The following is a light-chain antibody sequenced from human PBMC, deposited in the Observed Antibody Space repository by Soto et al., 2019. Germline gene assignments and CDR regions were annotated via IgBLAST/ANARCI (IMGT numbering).Light chain of an antibody. Sequence: DIQLTQSPSTLSASVGDRVTITCRASQSISPWLAWYQQKPGKAPKLLIFDASNLESGVPLRFSGSGSGTEFTLTISSLQPEDFATYYCQQLNSYPLTFGPGTNVDIK. V-gene: IGKV1-5*01. CDR3: QQLNSYPLT. CDR2: DAS. CDR1: QSISPW. J-gene: IGKJ3*01.